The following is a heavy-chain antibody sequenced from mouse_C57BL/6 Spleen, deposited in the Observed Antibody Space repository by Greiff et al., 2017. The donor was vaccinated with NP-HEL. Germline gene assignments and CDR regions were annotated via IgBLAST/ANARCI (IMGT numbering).Heavy chain of an antibody. Sequence: EVKLVESGGGLVQPGGSLKLSCAASGFTFSDYGMAWVRQAPRKGPEWVAFISNLAYSIYYADTVTGRFTISRENAKNTLYLEMSSLRSEDTAMYYCARQTYDFYFDYWGQGTTLTVSS. J-gene: IGHJ2*01. V-gene: IGHV5-15*01. CDR1: GFTFSDYG. CDR3: ARQTYDFYFDY. D-gene: IGHD2-4*01. CDR2: ISNLAYSI.